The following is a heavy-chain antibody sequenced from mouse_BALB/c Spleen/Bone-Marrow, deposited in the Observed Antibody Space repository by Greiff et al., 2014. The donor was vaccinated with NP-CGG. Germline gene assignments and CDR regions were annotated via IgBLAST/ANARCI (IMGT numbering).Heavy chain of an antibody. D-gene: IGHD4-1*01. CDR1: GYAFSSYW. J-gene: IGHJ2*01. Sequence: VQWVESGAELVRPGSSVKISCKASGYAFSSYWMNWVKQRPGQGLEWIGQIYPGDGDTNYNGKFKGKATLTADKSSSTAYMQLSSLTSEDSAVYFCARVRNWADYWGQGTTLTVSS. CDR2: IYPGDGDT. CDR3: ARVRNWADY. V-gene: IGHV1-80*01.